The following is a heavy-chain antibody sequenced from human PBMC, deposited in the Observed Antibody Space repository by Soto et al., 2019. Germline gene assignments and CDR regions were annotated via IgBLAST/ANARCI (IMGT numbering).Heavy chain of an antibody. CDR3: ASTVTTSTFDY. J-gene: IGHJ4*02. Sequence: SETLSLTCTVSGGSISSYYWSWIRQPPGKGLEWIGYIYYSGSANYNPSLKSRVTISVDTSKNQFSLKLSSVTAADTAVYYCASTVTTSTFDYWGQGTLVTVSS. D-gene: IGHD4-17*01. V-gene: IGHV4-59*08. CDR1: GGSISSYY. CDR2: IYYSGSA.